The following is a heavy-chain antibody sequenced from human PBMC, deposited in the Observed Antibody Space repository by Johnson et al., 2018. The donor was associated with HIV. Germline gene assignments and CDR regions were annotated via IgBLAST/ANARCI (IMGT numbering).Heavy chain of an antibody. V-gene: IGHV3-66*03. CDR3: RATIPRDAFDI. D-gene: IGHD5-12*01. CDR1: GFTVSSNY. Sequence: VQLVESGGGLIQPGGSLRLSCAASGFTVSSNYMSWVRQAPGKGLEWVSVIYSGGSTYYADSVKGRFTISRDNSKNTLYLQMNSLRAEGTAVYYTRATIPRDAFDIWGQGTMVTVSS. CDR2: IYSGGST. J-gene: IGHJ3*02.